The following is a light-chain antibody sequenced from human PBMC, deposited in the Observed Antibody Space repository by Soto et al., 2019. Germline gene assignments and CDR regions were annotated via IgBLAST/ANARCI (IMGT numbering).Light chain of an antibody. CDR2: DAT. V-gene: IGKV1-39*01. J-gene: IGKJ5*01. CDR1: QAIKTY. Sequence: KLTQSPNSLYASVGDRVTINCRASQAIKTYLNWYEHKPGRAPKLLIHDATSLQPDVPSRFTGCGSGTDFSLTISCREPEDFATYFCQESCVTPRTFGQGTRLEIK. CDR3: QESCVTPRT.